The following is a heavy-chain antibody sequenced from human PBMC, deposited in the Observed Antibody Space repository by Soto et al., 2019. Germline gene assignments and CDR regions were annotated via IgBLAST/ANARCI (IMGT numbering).Heavy chain of an antibody. CDR1: GGSINSGAYH. D-gene: IGHD1-1*01. J-gene: IGHJ5*02. CDR2: ISYRGTT. CDR3: ARTSENGTRRFQT. Sequence: PSETLSLTCTVSGGSINSGAYHWSWVRQHPGKGLEWIGAISYRGTTYSNPSLQSRMTMSVDPSKTQLSLKLSSVTAADTAVYYCARTSENGTRRFQTWGLGTLVTVPA. V-gene: IGHV4-31*03.